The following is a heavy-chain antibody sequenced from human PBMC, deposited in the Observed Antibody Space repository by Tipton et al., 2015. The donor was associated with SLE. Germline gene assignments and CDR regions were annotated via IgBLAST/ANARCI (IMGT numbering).Heavy chain of an antibody. J-gene: IGHJ5*02. V-gene: IGHV4-59*01. D-gene: IGHD3-3*01. CDR1: GGSFSGYY. Sequence: TLSLTCAVYGGSFSGYYWSWIRQPPGKGLEWIGYIYYSGSTNYNPSLKSRVTISVDTSKNQFSLKLSSVTAADTAVYYCARTYYDFWSGYFPSWFDPWGQGTLVTVSS. CDR3: ARTYYDFWSGYFPSWFDP. CDR2: IYYSGST.